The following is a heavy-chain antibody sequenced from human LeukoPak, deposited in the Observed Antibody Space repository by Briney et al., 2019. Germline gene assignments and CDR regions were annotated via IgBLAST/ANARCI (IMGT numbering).Heavy chain of an antibody. D-gene: IGHD2-2*02. CDR2: VNPNSGDT. CDR1: GYTFTAYN. J-gene: IGHJ1*01. Sequence: ASVKVSCTASGYTFTAYNVHWLRQAPGQGLEWIGWVNPNSGDTKYAQKFQGRVTMTRDTSITTAYMELTRLRSDDTAMYYCARVGEFSTSWYRDLPEYFPHWGQGTLVAVSS. CDR3: ARVGEFSTSWYRDLPEYFPH. V-gene: IGHV1-2*02.